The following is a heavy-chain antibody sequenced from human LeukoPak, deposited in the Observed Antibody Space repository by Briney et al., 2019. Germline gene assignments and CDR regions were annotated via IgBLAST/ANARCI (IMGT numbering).Heavy chain of an antibody. Sequence: PGGSLRLSCAASGFTFSSYSMNWVRQAPGKGLEWVSSISSSSSYIYYADSVKGRSTISRDNAENSLYLQMNSLRAEDTAVYYCARYCSGGSCFFDAFDIWGQGTMVTVSS. J-gene: IGHJ3*02. CDR3: ARYCSGGSCFFDAFDI. CDR1: GFTFSSYS. CDR2: ISSSSSYI. D-gene: IGHD2-15*01. V-gene: IGHV3-21*01.